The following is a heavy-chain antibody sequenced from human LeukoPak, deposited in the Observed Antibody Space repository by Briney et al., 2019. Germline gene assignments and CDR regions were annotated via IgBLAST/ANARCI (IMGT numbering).Heavy chain of an antibody. CDR3: ARLGLPNAFDI. CDR2: FHYSGST. D-gene: IGHD5-12*01. J-gene: IGHJ3*02. Sequence: SETLSLTCTVSGASISSYYWSWIRQPPGKGLECIGYFHYSGSTNYNPSLKSRVTISVDTSRKQFSLKLNSVTAADTAIYYCARLGLPNAFDIWGQGTKVTVSS. V-gene: IGHV4-59*08. CDR1: GASISSYY.